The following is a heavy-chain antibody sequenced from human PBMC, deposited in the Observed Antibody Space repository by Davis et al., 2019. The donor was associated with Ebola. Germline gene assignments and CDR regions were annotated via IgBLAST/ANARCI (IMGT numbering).Heavy chain of an antibody. CDR3: ARVGYSGSRGAFDI. D-gene: IGHD1-26*01. J-gene: IGHJ3*02. CDR1: GFTFSDYY. V-gene: IGHV3-11*05. Sequence: GESLKISCAASGFTFSDYYFSWIRQAPGKGLEWVSYISSSGGYTKYADSVKGRFTISRDNAKNSLYLQMNSLRAEDTAVYYCARVGYSGSRGAFDIWGQGTMVTVSS. CDR2: ISSSGGYT.